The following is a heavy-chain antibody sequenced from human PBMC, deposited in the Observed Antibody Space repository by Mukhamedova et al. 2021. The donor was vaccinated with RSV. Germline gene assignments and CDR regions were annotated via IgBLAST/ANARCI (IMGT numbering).Heavy chain of an antibody. CDR3: ARPVETAIDY. J-gene: IGHJ4*02. CDR2: IYPGDSDT. Sequence: GIIYPGDSDTRYSPSFQGQVTISADKSISTAYLQWSSLKASDTAMYYCARPVETAIDYWGQGTLVTVS. D-gene: IGHD5-18*01. V-gene: IGHV5-51*01.